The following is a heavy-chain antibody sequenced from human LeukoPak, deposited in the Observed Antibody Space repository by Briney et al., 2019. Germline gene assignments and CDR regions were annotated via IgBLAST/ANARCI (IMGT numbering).Heavy chain of an antibody. CDR3: AKGLSKYGYSYAPDAFDI. CDR1: GFTFSSYG. Sequence: PGGSLRLSCAASGFTFSSYGMHWVRQAPGKGLEWVAVIWYGGSNKYYADSVKGRFTISRDNSKNTLYLQMNSLRAEDTAVYYCAKGLSKYGYSYAPDAFDIWGQGTMVTVSS. J-gene: IGHJ3*02. V-gene: IGHV3-30*02. CDR2: IWYGGSNK. D-gene: IGHD5-18*01.